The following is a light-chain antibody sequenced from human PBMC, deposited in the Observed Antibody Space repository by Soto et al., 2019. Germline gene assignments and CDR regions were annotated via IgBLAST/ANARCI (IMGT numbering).Light chain of an antibody. J-gene: IGKJ4*01. CDR2: WAS. Sequence: DIVMTQSPDSLAVSLGERATINCKSSQSVLYSSNNKNYLAWYQQKPGRPPKLLIYWASTRESGVPDRFSGSGSGTDSTLTISSLQAEDVAVYYCQQYYSTPLTFGGGTKVEIK. CDR1: QSVLYSSNNKNY. CDR3: QQYYSTPLT. V-gene: IGKV4-1*01.